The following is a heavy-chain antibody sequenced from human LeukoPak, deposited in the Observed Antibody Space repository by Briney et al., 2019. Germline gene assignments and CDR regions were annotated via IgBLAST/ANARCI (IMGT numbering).Heavy chain of an antibody. CDR2: IYTSGST. J-gene: IGHJ6*03. CDR3: ARDNWGTDYYYYMDV. CDR1: GGSISSYY. Sequence: SETLSLTCTVSGGSISSYYWSWIRQPAGKGLEWIGRIYTSGSTNYNPSLKSRVTMSVDTSKNQFSLKLSSVTAADTAVYYCARDNWGTDYYYYMDVWGKGTTVTVSS. D-gene: IGHD7-27*01. V-gene: IGHV4-4*07.